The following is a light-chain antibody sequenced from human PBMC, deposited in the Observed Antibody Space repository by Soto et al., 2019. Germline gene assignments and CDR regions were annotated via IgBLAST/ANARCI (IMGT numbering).Light chain of an antibody. CDR3: CLYGGSSNYVV. V-gene: IGLV2-23*02. CDR1: SSDVGKYNF. CDR2: EVT. J-gene: IGLJ2*01. Sequence: QSVLTQPASASGSPGQSITISCTGTSSDVGKYNFVSWYRQHPGKAPKLIIFEVTKRPSGVSNRFSGSKSGNTASLTISGLQAEDEADYYCCLYGGSSNYVVFGGGTKLTVL.